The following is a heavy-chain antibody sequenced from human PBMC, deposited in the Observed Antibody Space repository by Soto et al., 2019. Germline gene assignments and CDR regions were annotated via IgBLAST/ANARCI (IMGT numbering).Heavy chain of an antibody. Sequence: QVQLVESGGGVVQPGRSLRLSCAASGFTFSSYGMHWVRQAPGTGLEWVAVMWDAGINKYYADSVKGRLTISRDNSKNTLYLKMNSLRAEDTAVYYCARWGIAAGDYWGQGTLVTVSS. J-gene: IGHJ4*02. CDR2: MWDAGINK. CDR1: GFTFSSYG. CDR3: ARWGIAAGDY. D-gene: IGHD6-13*01. V-gene: IGHV3-33*01.